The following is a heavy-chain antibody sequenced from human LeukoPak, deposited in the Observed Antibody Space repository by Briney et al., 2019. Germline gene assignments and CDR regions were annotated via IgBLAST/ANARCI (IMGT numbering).Heavy chain of an antibody. CDR3: AKAESYYYDSSGYDDAFDI. J-gene: IGHJ3*02. CDR2: ISWNSGSI. CDR1: GFTFDDYA. D-gene: IGHD3-22*01. Sequence: GRSLRLSCAASGFTFDDYAMHWVRQAPGKGLEWVSGISWNSGSIGYADSVKGRFTISRDNAKNSLYLQMNSLRAEDTALCYCAKAESYYYDSSGYDDAFDIWGQGTMVTVSS. V-gene: IGHV3-9*01.